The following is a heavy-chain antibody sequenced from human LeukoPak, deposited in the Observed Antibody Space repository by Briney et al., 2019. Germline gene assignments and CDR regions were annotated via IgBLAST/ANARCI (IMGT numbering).Heavy chain of an antibody. D-gene: IGHD2-8*01. Sequence: PETLSLTCAVSGDSLSDKYWWRWVRQFPDKGLEWIGEVYRSGGTSYNPSLKSRVTVSIDYSKNQFSLNLRSVTAADTAVYYCGRHANGDSSAAFDLWGQGTMVFVSS. V-gene: IGHV4-4*03. CDR2: VYRSGGT. CDR3: GRHANGDSSAAFDL. CDR1: GDSLSDKYW. J-gene: IGHJ3*01.